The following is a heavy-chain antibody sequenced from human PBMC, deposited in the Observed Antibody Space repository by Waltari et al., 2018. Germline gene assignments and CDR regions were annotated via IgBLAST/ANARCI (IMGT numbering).Heavy chain of an antibody. CDR1: GYSFNDYW. J-gene: IGHJ4*02. CDR2: IYPCDSDT. Sequence: EVQRVQSGAEEHKPGESLKIYLKGSGYSFNDYWIVWVRQMPGKGLEWMGIIYPCDSDTRYRPSFQGQVTIAADKSSSTAYLQWSSLKASDTAMYYCARAPVPAATTDFDYWGQGTLVTVSS. D-gene: IGHD2-2*01. V-gene: IGHV5-51*01. CDR3: ARAPVPAATTDFDY.